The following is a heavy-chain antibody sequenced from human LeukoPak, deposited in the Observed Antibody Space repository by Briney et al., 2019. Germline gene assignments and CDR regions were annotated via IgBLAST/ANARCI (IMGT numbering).Heavy chain of an antibody. V-gene: IGHV3-30*02. CDR3: AKGWVRGVTPFDY. J-gene: IGHJ4*02. Sequence: GGSLRLSCAASGFTFSSYGMHWVRQAPGKGLEWVAFIRYDGSNKYYADSVKGRFTISRDNSKNTLYLQMNSLRAEDTAVYYCAKGWVRGVTPFDYCGLGTLVTVSS. CDR1: GFTFSSYG. D-gene: IGHD3-10*01. CDR2: IRYDGSNK.